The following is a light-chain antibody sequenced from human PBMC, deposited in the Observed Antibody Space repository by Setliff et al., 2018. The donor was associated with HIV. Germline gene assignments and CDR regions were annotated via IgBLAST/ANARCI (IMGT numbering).Light chain of an antibody. CDR1: SSDVGRYNL. Sequence: LAQPASVSGSPGQSITISCTGTSSDVGRYNLVSWYQQHPGKAPKLMIYQASKRPSGVSNRFSGSKSGNTASLTISGLQAEDEADYYCCSNTGSNTYVFGTGTKVTVL. J-gene: IGLJ1*01. V-gene: IGLV2-23*01. CDR3: CSNTGSNTYV. CDR2: QAS.